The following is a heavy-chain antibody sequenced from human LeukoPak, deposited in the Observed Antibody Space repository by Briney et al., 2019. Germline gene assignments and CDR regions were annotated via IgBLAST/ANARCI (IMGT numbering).Heavy chain of an antibody. D-gene: IGHD1-26*01. Sequence: SETLSLTCTVSGGSISSYYWSWIRQPPGKGLEWIGYIYYSGSTNYNPSLKSRVTISVDTSKNQFSLKLSSVTAADTAVYYCARDRGGSYALAFDIWGQGTMVTVSS. CDR1: GGSISSYY. J-gene: IGHJ3*02. CDR3: ARDRGGSYALAFDI. V-gene: IGHV4-59*01. CDR2: IYYSGST.